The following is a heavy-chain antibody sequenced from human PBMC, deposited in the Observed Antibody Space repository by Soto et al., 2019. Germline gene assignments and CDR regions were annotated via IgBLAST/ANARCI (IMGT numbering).Heavy chain of an antibody. CDR1: GYSFTSYW. D-gene: IGHD4-4*01. CDR2: IDPSDSYT. J-gene: IGHJ6*02. Sequence: PGGSLKISCKGSGYSFTSYWISWVRQMPGKGLEWMGRIDPSDSYTNYSPSFQGHVTISADKSISTAYLQWSSLKASDTAMYYCARHGGYMTTVTRYYYYGMDVWGQGTTVTVSS. CDR3: ARHGGYMTTVTRYYYYGMDV. V-gene: IGHV5-10-1*01.